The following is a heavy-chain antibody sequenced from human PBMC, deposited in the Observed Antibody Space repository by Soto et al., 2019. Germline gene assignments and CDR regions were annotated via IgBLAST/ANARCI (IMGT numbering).Heavy chain of an antibody. CDR3: AKDAIMVSSSFNYFDF. CDR1: GFIPSSYA. CDR2: ISGSGGAT. J-gene: IGHJ4*02. Sequence: PGGSVRLSXVVSGFIPSSYAMSWVRQAPGKGLEWVSGISGSGGATSYADSVKGRFTISRDNSKNTLHLQMNSLSAEDTAIYYCAKDAIMVSSSFNYFDFWGQGALVTVSS. D-gene: IGHD6-13*01. V-gene: IGHV3-23*01.